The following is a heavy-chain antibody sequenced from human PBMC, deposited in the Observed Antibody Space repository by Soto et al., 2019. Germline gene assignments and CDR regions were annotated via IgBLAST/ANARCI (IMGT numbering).Heavy chain of an antibody. CDR3: ARRERAAGTDWWFDP. CDR1: GSLKYISYA. CDR2: LYYSGTP. J-gene: IGHJ5*02. Sequence: SGTPAPPLSVVWGSLKYISYARGPTRYRPGEGVEWLGNLYYSGTPYHNPSLKSRVTISVDTSKNQFSLKLSSVTAADTAVYYCARRERAAGTDWWFDPWGQGTLVTVSS. D-gene: IGHD6-13*01. V-gene: IGHV4-39*01.